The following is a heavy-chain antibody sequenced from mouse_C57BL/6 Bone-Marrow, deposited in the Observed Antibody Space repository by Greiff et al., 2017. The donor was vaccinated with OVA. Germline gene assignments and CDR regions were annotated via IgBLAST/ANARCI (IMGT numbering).Heavy chain of an antibody. V-gene: IGHV6-6*01. CDR3: THYSNYVKFAY. CDR1: GFTFSDAW. D-gene: IGHD2-5*01. J-gene: IGHJ3*01. Sequence: EVKLLESGGGLVQPGGSMKLSCAASGFTFSDAWMDWVRQSPEKGLEWVAEIRNKANNHATYYAESVKGRFTISRDDSKSSVYLQMNSLRAEDTGIYYCTHYSNYVKFAYWGQGTLVTVSA. CDR2: IRNKANNHAT.